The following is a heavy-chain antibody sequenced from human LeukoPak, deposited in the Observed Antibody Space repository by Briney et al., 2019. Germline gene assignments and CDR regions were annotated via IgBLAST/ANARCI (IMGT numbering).Heavy chain of an antibody. V-gene: IGHV1-8*01. D-gene: IGHD3-22*01. J-gene: IGHJ5*02. CDR2: MNPNAGNT. CDR3: ARMTYDGSGPNPYWFDP. CDR1: GYTFTNYD. Sequence: ASVKVSCKASGYTFTNYDINWVRQATGQGLEWMGWMNPNAGNTGYAQRFQGRITMTRDTSTSTAYMELSSLRSDDTAVYFCARMTYDGSGPNPYWFDPWGQGTLVTVSS.